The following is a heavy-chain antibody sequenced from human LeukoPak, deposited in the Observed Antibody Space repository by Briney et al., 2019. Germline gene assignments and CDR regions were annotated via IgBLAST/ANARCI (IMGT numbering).Heavy chain of an antibody. J-gene: IGHJ4*02. D-gene: IGHD1-26*01. CDR1: GFTFSSYA. V-gene: IGHV3-30*18. CDR3: AKDEVGAANYFEY. Sequence: GGSLRLSCAASGFTFSSYATHWVRQAPSNGLEWVAVVSYDGSDRHYADSVKGRFTISRDNSKNTLTLQMNGLRPEDTAVYYCAKDEVGAANYFEYWGQGTLVTVSS. CDR2: VSYDGSDR.